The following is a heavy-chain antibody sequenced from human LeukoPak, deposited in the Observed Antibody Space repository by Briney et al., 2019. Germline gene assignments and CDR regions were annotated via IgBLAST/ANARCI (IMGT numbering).Heavy chain of an antibody. CDR1: GYSFSSYD. V-gene: IGHV1-8*01. Sequence: ASVKVSCKASGYSFSSYDFKWRRQATGQRPEWMGWMSPNSGDTGYAQKFHDRVTMTRNTSISTAYMELSSLRSDDTAVYYCARGPPNWGYDYWGPGTLVTVSS. J-gene: IGHJ4*02. CDR2: MSPNSGDT. CDR3: ARGPPNWGYDY. D-gene: IGHD7-27*01.